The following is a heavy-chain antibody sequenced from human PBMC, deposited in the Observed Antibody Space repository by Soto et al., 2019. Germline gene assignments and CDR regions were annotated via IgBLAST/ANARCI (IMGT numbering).Heavy chain of an antibody. J-gene: IGHJ5*02. CDR3: VRSMPTLTIDWLDP. CDR2: INGDGSNT. D-gene: IGHD4-17*01. V-gene: IGHV3-74*01. Sequence: EVQLVESGGGLVQRGGSLRLSCAASGFTFSDYWMHWVRQAPGKGPVWLSRINGDGSNTNHAHFVKGRFTISRDNAKNTLYLQINSLRAEDTAVYYCVRSMPTLTIDWLDPWGRGTQVTVSS. CDR1: GFTFSDYW.